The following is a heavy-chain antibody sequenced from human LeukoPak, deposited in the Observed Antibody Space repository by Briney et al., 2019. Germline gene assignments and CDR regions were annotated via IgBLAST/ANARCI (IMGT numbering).Heavy chain of an antibody. J-gene: IGHJ6*03. D-gene: IGHD3-16*01. CDR3: ARGGGANYNMNV. CDR2: IKTDGTIT. V-gene: IGHV3-74*01. Sequence: GGSLRLSCAASGFTFSTYWMHWVRQAPGKGLVWVSRIKTDGTITTYADSVKGRFTISRDNAKSTLYLQMNSLRVEDTAVYYCARGGGANYNMNVWGKGTTVTVSS. CDR1: GFTFSTYW.